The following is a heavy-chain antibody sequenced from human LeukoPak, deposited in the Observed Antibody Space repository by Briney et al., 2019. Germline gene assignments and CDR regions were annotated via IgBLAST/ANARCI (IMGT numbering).Heavy chain of an antibody. CDR2: ISWNSGSI. V-gene: IGHV3-9*03. Sequence: SLRLSCAASGFTFDDYAMHWVRQAPGKGLEWVSGISWNSGSIGYADSVKGRFTISRDNAKNSLYLQMNSLRAEDMALYYCAKGITMVRGGGAFDIWGQGTMVTVSS. CDR1: GFTFDDYA. D-gene: IGHD3-10*01. CDR3: AKGITMVRGGGAFDI. J-gene: IGHJ3*02.